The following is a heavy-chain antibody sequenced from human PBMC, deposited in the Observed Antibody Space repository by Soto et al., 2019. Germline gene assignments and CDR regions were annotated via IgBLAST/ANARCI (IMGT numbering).Heavy chain of an antibody. CDR1: GGTFSSYA. CDR3: ARVDTAMVTLDY. V-gene: IGHV1-69*12. D-gene: IGHD5-18*01. Sequence: QVQLVQSGAEVKKPGSSVKVSCKASGGTFSSYAISWVRQAPGQGLEWMGGIIPIFGTANYAQKFQGRVTSTADESTSPAYMELSSLRPEDTAGYYCARVDTAMVTLDYWGQGTLVTVSS. CDR2: IIPIFGTA. J-gene: IGHJ4*02.